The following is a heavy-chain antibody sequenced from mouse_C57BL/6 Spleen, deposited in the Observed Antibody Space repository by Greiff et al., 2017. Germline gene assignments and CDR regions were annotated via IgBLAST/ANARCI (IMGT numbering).Heavy chain of an antibody. Sequence: VQLQQPGAELVKPGASVKLSCKASGYTFTSYWMHWVKQRPGQGLEWIGMIHPNSGSTNYNEKFKSKATLTVDKSSSTAYMQLSSLTSEDSAVYYCARTYYYGSNRYFDVWGTGTTVTVSS. CDR2: IHPNSGST. V-gene: IGHV1-64*01. CDR3: ARTYYYGSNRYFDV. D-gene: IGHD1-1*01. CDR1: GYTFTSYW. J-gene: IGHJ1*03.